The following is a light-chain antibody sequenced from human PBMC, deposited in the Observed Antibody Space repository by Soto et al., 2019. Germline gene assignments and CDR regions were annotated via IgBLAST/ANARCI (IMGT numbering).Light chain of an antibody. CDR3: QQYSNWPRT. V-gene: IGKV3-15*01. Sequence: EIVMTQSPATLSVSPGERATLSCRASQSVSTNLAWYQQNPGQAPRLLIYGASTRAPGIPARFSGSGSGTEFTLTISSLQSEDSAVYSCQQYSNWPRTFGQGTQVEIK. CDR2: GAS. CDR1: QSVSTN. J-gene: IGKJ1*01.